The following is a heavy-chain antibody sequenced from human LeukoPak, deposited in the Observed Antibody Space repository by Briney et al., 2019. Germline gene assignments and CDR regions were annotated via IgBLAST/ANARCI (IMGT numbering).Heavy chain of an antibody. Sequence: SVKVSCKASGGAFSSYAISWVRQAPGQGLEWMGGIIPIFGTANYAQKFQGRVTITADKSTSTAYMELSSLRSEDTAVYYCARVGITMVRGANNWFDPWGQGTLVTVSS. J-gene: IGHJ5*02. CDR2: IIPIFGTA. CDR1: GGAFSSYA. CDR3: ARVGITMVRGANNWFDP. V-gene: IGHV1-69*06. D-gene: IGHD3-10*01.